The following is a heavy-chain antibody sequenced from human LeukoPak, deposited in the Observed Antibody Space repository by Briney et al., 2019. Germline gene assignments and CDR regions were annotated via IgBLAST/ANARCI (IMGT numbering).Heavy chain of an antibody. CDR1: GFTVSSNY. J-gene: IGHJ6*03. Sequence: PGGSLRLSCAASGFTVSSNYMSWVRQAPGKGLEWVSVIYSGGSTYYADSVKGRFTISRDNSKSTLYIQMNSLRAEDTAVYYCARELGYYYMDVWGKGTTVTVSS. V-gene: IGHV3-53*01. CDR2: IYSGGST. CDR3: ARELGYYYMDV.